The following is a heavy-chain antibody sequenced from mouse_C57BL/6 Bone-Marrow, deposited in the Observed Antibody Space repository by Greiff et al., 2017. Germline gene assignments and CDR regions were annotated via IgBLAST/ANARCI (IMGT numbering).Heavy chain of an antibody. CDR3: AREITTVAYWYFDV. D-gene: IGHD1-1*01. J-gene: IGHJ1*03. V-gene: IGHV1-53*01. CDR2: INPSNGGT. Sequence: QVQLQQPGTELVKPGASVKLSCKASGYTFTSYWMHWVKQRPGQGLEWIGNINPSNGGTNYNEKFKSKATLTVDKSSSTAYMQLSSLTSEDSAVYCGAREITTVAYWYFDVWGTGTTVTVSS. CDR1: GYTFTSYW.